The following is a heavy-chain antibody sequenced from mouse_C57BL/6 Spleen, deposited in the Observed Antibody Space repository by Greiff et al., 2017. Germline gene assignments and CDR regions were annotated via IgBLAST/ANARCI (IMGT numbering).Heavy chain of an antibody. CDR2: INPSTGGT. J-gene: IGHJ1*03. V-gene: IGHV1-42*01. D-gene: IGHD1-1*01. CDR3: ARIVPLYYGSSYGYFDV. Sequence: EVQLQQSGPELVKPGASVKMSCKASGYTFTDYYMNWVKQSPEKSLEWIGEINPSTGGTTYNQKFKAKATLTVDKSSSTAYMQLKSLTSEDSAVYYCARIVPLYYGSSYGYFDVWGTGTTVTVSS. CDR1: GYTFTDYY.